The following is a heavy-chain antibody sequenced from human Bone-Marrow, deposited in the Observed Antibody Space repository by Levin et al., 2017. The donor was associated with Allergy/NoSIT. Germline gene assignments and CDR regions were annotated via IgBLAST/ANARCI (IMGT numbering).Heavy chain of an antibody. V-gene: IGHV3-30*18. J-gene: IGHJ5*02. CDR1: GFTFSSYG. D-gene: IGHD3-22*01. CDR2: ISYDGSNK. CDR3: AKADYDSSGYYRDNWFDP. Sequence: GGSLRLSCAASGFTFSSYGMHWVRQAPGKGLEWVAVISYDGSNKYYADSVKGRFTISRDNSKNTLYLQMNSLRAEDTAVYYCAKADYDSSGYYRDNWFDPWGQGTLVTVSS.